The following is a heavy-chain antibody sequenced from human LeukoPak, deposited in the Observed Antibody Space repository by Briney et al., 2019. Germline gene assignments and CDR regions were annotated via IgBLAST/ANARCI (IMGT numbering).Heavy chain of an antibody. J-gene: IGHJ4*02. CDR3: AKDHYWSIDY. D-gene: IGHD3-3*01. V-gene: IGHV3-23*01. CDR1: GFTFSSYA. Sequence: GGSLRLSCAASGFTFSSYAMSWVRQAPGKGLEWVSAISGSGGSTNYADSVKGRFTISRDIAKNTLCLQMNSLRAEDTGVYYCAKDHYWSIDYWGRGTLVTVSS. CDR2: ISGSGGST.